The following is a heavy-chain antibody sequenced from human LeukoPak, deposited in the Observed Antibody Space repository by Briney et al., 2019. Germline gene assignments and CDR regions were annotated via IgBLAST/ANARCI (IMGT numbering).Heavy chain of an antibody. CDR2: IYYSGST. V-gene: IGHV4-59*01. CDR3: ARVGIAAAGDAFDI. J-gene: IGHJ3*02. D-gene: IGHD6-13*01. CDR1: GGSISSYY. Sequence: SETLSLTCTVSGGSISSYYWSWIRQPPGEGLEWIGYIYYSGSTNYNPSLKSRVTISVDTSKNQLSLKLSSVTAADTAVYYCARVGIAAAGDAFDIWGQGTMVTVSS.